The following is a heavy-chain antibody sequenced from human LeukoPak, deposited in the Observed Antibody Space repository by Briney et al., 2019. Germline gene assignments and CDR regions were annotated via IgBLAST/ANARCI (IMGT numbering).Heavy chain of an antibody. Sequence: GGSLRLSCAASGFTFSSYWMSWVRQAPGKGLEWVANIKQDGSEKYYVDSVKGRFTISRDNAKNSLYLQMNSLRAEDTAVYYCARVFRGIAVAGTFDYWGQGTTVTVSS. V-gene: IGHV3-7*01. CDR1: GFTFSSYW. CDR3: ARVFRGIAVAGTFDY. D-gene: IGHD6-19*01. CDR2: IKQDGSEK. J-gene: IGHJ4*02.